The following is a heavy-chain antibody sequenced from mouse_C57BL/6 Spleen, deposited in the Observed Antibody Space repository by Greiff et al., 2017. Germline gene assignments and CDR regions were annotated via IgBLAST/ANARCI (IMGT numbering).Heavy chain of an antibody. CDR2: IHPNSGST. CDR1: GYTFTSYW. CDR3: ARERVVARAMDY. Sequence: QVQLQQPGAELVKPGASVKLSCKASGYTFTSYWMHWVKQRPGQGLEWIGMIHPNSGSTNYNEKFKSKATLAVDKSSSTAYMQLSSLTSEDSAVYYCARERVVARAMDYWGQGTSVTVSS. J-gene: IGHJ4*01. V-gene: IGHV1-64*01. D-gene: IGHD1-1*01.